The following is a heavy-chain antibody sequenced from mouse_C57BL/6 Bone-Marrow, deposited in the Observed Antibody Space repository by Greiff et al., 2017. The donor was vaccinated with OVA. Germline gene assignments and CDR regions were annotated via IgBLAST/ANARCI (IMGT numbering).Heavy chain of an antibody. V-gene: IGHV1-50*01. CDR1: GYTFTSYW. Sequence: QVQLQQPGAELVKPGASVKLSCKASGYTFTSYWMQWVKQRPGQGLEWIGELDPSDSYTKYNQKFKGKATLTVDTSSSTAYMQLSSLTSEDSAVYYCARPGGFAYWGQGTLVTVSA. CDR2: LDPSDSYT. CDR3: ARPGGFAY. J-gene: IGHJ3*01.